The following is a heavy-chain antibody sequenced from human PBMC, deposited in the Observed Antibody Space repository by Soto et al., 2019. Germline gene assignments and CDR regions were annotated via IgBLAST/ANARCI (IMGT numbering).Heavy chain of an antibody. CDR2: IQNDASLT. Sequence: PGGSLRLSCAASGFTFAYYWIHWVRQVPGKGLLWVSHIQNDASLTTYADSVKGRFIISRDNAKNTLYLQMNGLRVDETAVYFCVRGQRGGFELWGKGTMVTVSS. J-gene: IGHJ6*03. CDR1: GFTFAYYW. CDR3: VRGQRGGFEL. D-gene: IGHD5-12*01. V-gene: IGHV3-74*01.